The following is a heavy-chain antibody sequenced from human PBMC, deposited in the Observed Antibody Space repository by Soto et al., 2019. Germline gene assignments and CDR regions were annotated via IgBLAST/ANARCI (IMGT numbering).Heavy chain of an antibody. CDR1: GFTFSSYG. CDR3: ARGLRGYYYYYMDV. CDR2: ISGSGGTT. Sequence: EVQLLESGGGLVQPGGSLRLSCAASGFTFSSYGMSWVRQAPGKGLEWVSGISGSGGTTNYADSVKGRFTISRDNAKNTLYVQMDSLRAEDTAVYYCARGLRGYYYYYMDVWGKGTTVTVSS. J-gene: IGHJ6*03. V-gene: IGHV3-23*01. D-gene: IGHD3-16*01.